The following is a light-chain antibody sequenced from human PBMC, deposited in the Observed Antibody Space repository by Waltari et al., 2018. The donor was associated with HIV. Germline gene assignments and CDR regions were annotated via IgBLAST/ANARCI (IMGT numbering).Light chain of an antibody. Sequence: AIQLTQSPSSLSASIGDRVTITCRASKGVRNALAWYQQKPGRPPKLLIYDASTLGSGVPSRFSGSLSGTDFNLTISNLQPEDSATYYCQQFRSYPRTFGQGATLDIK. J-gene: IGKJ2*01. CDR3: QQFRSYPRT. V-gene: IGKV1-13*02. CDR2: DAS. CDR1: KGVRNA.